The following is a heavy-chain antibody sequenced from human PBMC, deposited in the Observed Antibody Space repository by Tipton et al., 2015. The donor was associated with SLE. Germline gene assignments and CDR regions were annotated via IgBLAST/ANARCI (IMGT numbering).Heavy chain of an antibody. CDR3: ARAVGARGYYGLDV. D-gene: IGHD1-26*01. V-gene: IGHV4-39*07. CDR1: GGSISSSSYY. CDR2: IYYSGST. J-gene: IGHJ6*02. Sequence: TLSLTCTVSGGSISSSSYYWGWIRQPPGKGLEWIGSIYYSGSTYYKPSLKSRVTISVDTSRNQFSLKMTSVTAADTAVYFCARAVGARGYYGLDVWGQGTTVTVSS.